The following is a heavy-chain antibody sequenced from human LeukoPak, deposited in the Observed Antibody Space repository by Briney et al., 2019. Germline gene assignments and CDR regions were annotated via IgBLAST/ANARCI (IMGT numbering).Heavy chain of an antibody. D-gene: IGHD2-15*01. V-gene: IGHV4-38-2*02. J-gene: IGHJ4*02. Sequence: NPSETLSLTCSVSGYSISSGFYWAWILQSPGKGLEWIGSIYYSGNTFHNPSLKSRVTISVDTSKNQFSLKLSSVTAADTAVYYCARVLLSGGTDYWGQGTLVTVSS. CDR1: GYSISSGFY. CDR2: IYYSGNT. CDR3: ARVLLSGGTDY.